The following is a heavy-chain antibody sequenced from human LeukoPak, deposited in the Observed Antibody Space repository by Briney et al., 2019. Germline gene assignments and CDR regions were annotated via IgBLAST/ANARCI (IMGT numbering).Heavy chain of an antibody. CDR2: INPSSGGT. J-gene: IGHJ5*02. Sequence: ASVKVSCKASGYSFTMYGISWVRQAPGQGLEWMGWINPSSGGTSSAQKFQGRVTMTRDTSITTVYMEVRWLTSDDTAVYYCARADRLHGGPYLIGPWGQGTLVTVSS. CDR1: GYSFTMYG. V-gene: IGHV1-2*02. CDR3: ARADRLHGGPYLIGP. D-gene: IGHD2-21*01.